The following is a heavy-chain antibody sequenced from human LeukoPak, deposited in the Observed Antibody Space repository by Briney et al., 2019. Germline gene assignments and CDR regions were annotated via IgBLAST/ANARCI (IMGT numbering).Heavy chain of an antibody. CDR1: GGSISNSNW. V-gene: IGHV4-4*02. D-gene: IGHD4-23*01. J-gene: IGHJ3*02. CDR2: IYHSGST. Sequence: SSGTLSLTCDVSGGSISNSNWWSWVRQPPGMGLEWIGEIYHSGSTIYNPSLKSRVTISVDKSKNHFSLKLTSLTAADTAVYYCARVWTTVVIPHAFDIWGQGTMVTVSS. CDR3: ARVWTTVVIPHAFDI.